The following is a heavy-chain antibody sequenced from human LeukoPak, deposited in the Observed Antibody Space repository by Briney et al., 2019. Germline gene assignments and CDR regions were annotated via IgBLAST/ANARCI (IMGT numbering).Heavy chain of an antibody. J-gene: IGHJ4*02. D-gene: IGHD6-13*01. CDR3: ARALGYGPPDY. Sequence: SETLSLTCIVSGGSISSYYWSWIRQPPGKGLEWIGYIYYSGSTNYNPSLKSRVTISVDTSKNQFSLKLSSVTAADTAVYYCARALGYGPPDYWGQGTLVTVSS. CDR1: GGSISSYY. V-gene: IGHV4-59*01. CDR2: IYYSGST.